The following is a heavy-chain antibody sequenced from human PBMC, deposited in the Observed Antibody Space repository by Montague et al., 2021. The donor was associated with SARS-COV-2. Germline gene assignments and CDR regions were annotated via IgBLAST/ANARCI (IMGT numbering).Heavy chain of an antibody. Sequence: TLSLTCTVSGGSISSGGYYWSWLRQHPGKGLEWIGYIYYSGSTYYNPPLKSRVTISVDTSKNQFSLKLSSVTAADTAVYYCARERRYCSGGSCYSGWFDPWGQGTLVTVSS. D-gene: IGHD2-15*01. V-gene: IGHV4-31*03. J-gene: IGHJ5*02. CDR3: ARERRYCSGGSCYSGWFDP. CDR1: GGSISSGGYY. CDR2: IYYSGST.